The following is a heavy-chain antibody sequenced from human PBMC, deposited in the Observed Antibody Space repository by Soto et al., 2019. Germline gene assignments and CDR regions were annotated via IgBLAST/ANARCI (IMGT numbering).Heavy chain of an antibody. D-gene: IGHD3-22*01. J-gene: IGHJ4*02. CDR1: GYSFTSYW. Sequence: GESLKISCKGSGYSFTSYWISWVRQMPGKGLEWMGRIDPSDSYTNYSPSFQGHVTISADKSISTASLQWSSLKASDTAMYYCARQRYDSSAPDYWGQGTLVTVSS. CDR2: IDPSDSYT. V-gene: IGHV5-10-1*01. CDR3: ARQRYDSSAPDY.